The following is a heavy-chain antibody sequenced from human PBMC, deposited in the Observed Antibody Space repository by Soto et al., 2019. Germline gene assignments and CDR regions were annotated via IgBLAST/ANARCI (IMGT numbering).Heavy chain of an antibody. CDR3: ARDMGSSWNYYYYGMDV. V-gene: IGHV4-4*07. CDR1: GGSISSYX. J-gene: IGHJ6*02. CDR2: IYTSGST. D-gene: IGHD6-13*01. Sequence: SETLSLTCTDSGGSISSYXWSWIRHPAGKGLEWIGRIYTSGSTNYNPSLKSRVTMSVDTSKNQFSLKLSSVTAADTAVYYCARDMGSSWNYYYYGMDVWGQGTTVTVSS.